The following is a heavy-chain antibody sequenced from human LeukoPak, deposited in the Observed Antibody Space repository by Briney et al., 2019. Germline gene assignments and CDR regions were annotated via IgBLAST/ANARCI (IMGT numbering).Heavy chain of an antibody. J-gene: IGHJ4*02. D-gene: IGHD3-16*02. V-gene: IGHV1-2*02. CDR1: GYTFTGYY. CDR3: ARGYVWGSYRLGY. CDR2: INPNSGGT. Sequence: GASVKVSCTASGYTFTGYYMHWVRQAPGQGLEWMGWINPNSGGTNYAQKFQGRVTMTRDTSISTAYMELSRLRSDDTAVYYCARGYVWGSYRLGYWGQGTLVTVSP.